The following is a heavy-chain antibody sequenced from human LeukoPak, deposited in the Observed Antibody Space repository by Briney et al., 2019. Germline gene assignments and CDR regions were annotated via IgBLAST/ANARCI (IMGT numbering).Heavy chain of an antibody. V-gene: IGHV3-11*05. CDR1: GFTFSDYY. D-gene: IGHD2-2*01. J-gene: IGHJ5*02. CDR2: ISGSSSNI. Sequence: GRSLRLSCAASGFTFSDYYMSWIRQAPGKGREWVSYISGSSSNIQYAESVKGRFTISRDNAKNSLSLQTTSLRADDTAVYYCVRDSAHVVVVPAVIPPGLDNCFDPWGQGTLVTVSS. CDR3: VRDSAHVVVVPAVIPPGLDNCFDP.